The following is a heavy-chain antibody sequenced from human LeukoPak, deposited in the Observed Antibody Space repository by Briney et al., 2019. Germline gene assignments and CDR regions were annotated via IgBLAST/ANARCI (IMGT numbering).Heavy chain of an antibody. CDR2: ISSSGSTI. D-gene: IGHD3-16*01. CDR1: GFTFSSYE. J-gene: IGHJ4*02. Sequence: GGSLRLSCAASGFTFSSYEMNWVRQAPGKGLEWVSYISSSGSTIYYADSVKGRFTISRDNSKNTLYLQMNSLRAEDTAVYYCTKATGLYVWGSYIDWGQGTLVTVSS. V-gene: IGHV3-48*03. CDR3: TKATGLYVWGSYID.